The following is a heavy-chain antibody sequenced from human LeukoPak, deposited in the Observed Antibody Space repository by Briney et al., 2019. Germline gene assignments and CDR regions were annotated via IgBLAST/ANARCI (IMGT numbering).Heavy chain of an antibody. CDR1: GYTFTSYG. D-gene: IGHD1-26*01. V-gene: IGHV1-18*01. J-gene: IGHJ6*03. CDR3: AREGRYSGSYMGSGMDV. Sequence: ASVKVSCKASGYTFTSYGISWVRQAPGQGLEWVGWISAFNGNTNFAQKFQGRVTMTTDSPTTTAYMELRSLRSDDTAVYYCAREGRYSGSYMGSGMDVWGTGTTVTISS. CDR2: ISAFNGNT.